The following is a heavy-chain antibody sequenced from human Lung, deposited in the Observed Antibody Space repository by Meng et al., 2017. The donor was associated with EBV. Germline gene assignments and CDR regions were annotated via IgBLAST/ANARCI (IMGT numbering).Heavy chain of an antibody. CDR2: MAYRGCT. J-gene: IGHJ4*02. V-gene: IGHV4-30-4*01. D-gene: IGHD2-2*01. Sequence: ARQLSAGPGLANASQTLSLPRTVSGGSINSGECFWCLIRQPPGKGLGWIGYMAYRGCTFYNPSLKSRVTISVDPSKNQFSLKLSSVTAADTAVYFCARGELLWDYWGQGTLVTVSS. CDR1: GGSINSGECF. CDR3: ARGELLWDY.